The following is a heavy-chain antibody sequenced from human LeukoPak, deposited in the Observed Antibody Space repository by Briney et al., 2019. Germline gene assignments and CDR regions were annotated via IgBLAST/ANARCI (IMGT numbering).Heavy chain of an antibody. Sequence: SETLSLTCTVSGGSISSYYWSWIRQPPGKGLEWIGSIYYSGSTYYNPSLKSRVTISVDTSKNQFSLKLSSVTAADTAVYYCARDGRTYYDILTGLNWFDPWGQGTLVTVSS. J-gene: IGHJ5*02. CDR2: IYYSGST. CDR3: ARDGRTYYDILTGLNWFDP. CDR1: GGSISSYY. D-gene: IGHD3-9*01. V-gene: IGHV4-59*12.